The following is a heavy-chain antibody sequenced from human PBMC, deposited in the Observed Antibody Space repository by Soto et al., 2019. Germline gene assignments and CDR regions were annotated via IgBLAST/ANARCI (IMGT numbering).Heavy chain of an antibody. CDR1: GFTFSTYA. CDR2: VSSGGGT. V-gene: IGHV3-23*01. Sequence: EVELLESGGGLVQPEGSLRRSCEASGFTFSTYAMGWVRQAPGKGLEWVSVVSSGGGTHYAEAVKGRFTVPRDNCKNTLSLQMTSLSADETAVYHCEKRRGAGGDFDYWGQGALGTVPS. J-gene: IGHJ4*02. CDR3: EKRRGAGGDFDY. D-gene: IGHD2-15*01.